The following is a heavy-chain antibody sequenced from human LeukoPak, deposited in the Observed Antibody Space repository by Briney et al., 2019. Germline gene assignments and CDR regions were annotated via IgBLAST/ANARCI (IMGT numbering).Heavy chain of an antibody. D-gene: IGHD2-2*02. J-gene: IGHJ5*02. V-gene: IGHV1-18*01. Sequence: ASVNVSCKASGYTFTSYGISWVRQAPGQGLEWMGWISAYNGNTNYAQKLQGRVTMTTDTSTSTAYMELRSLRSDDTAVYYCARGYCSSTSCYIEDNWFDPWGQGTLVTVSS. CDR1: GYTFTSYG. CDR3: ARGYCSSTSCYIEDNWFDP. CDR2: ISAYNGNT.